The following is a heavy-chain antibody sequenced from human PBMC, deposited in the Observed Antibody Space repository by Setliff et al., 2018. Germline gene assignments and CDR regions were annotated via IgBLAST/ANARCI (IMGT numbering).Heavy chain of an antibody. Sequence: GGSLRLSCAASGFAFSSYSMNWVRQAPGKGLEWVSSISSSSSYIYYADSVKGRFTISRDNAKNSLYPQMNSLRAEDTAVYYCAREGLTGYSSGWYFDYYYGMDVWGQGTTVTVSS. D-gene: IGHD6-19*01. CDR1: GFAFSSYS. CDR3: AREGLTGYSSGWYFDYYYGMDV. CDR2: ISSSSSYI. V-gene: IGHV3-21*01. J-gene: IGHJ6*02.